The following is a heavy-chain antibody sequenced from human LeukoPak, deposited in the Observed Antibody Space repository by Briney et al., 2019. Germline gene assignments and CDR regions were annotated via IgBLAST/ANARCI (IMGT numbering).Heavy chain of an antibody. CDR1: GFTFTSYA. J-gene: IGHJ2*01. CDR2: ISGSGRTT. CDR3: ARDSYNDDSSGYYYFDF. V-gene: IGHV3-23*01. Sequence: GGSLRLSCAASGFTFTSYAMSWVRQAPGKGLQWVSAISGSGRTTYYADSVKGRFTFSRDNSKNTVYLQMNSLRAEDTAVYYCARDSYNDDSSGYYYFDFWGRGTLVTVPS. D-gene: IGHD3-22*01.